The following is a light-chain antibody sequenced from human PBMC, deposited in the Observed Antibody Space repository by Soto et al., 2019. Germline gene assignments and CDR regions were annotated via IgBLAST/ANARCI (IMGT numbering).Light chain of an antibody. CDR2: DAS. J-gene: IGKJ5*01. Sequence: DIQMTQSPSTRSASVGDRVTITFRASQSISSWLAWYQQKPGKAPKLLIYDASSLESGVPSRFSGSGSGTEFTLTITSLQPDDFATYYCQQYNSYSQITFGQGPPLEL. CDR3: QQYNSYSQIT. CDR1: QSISSW. V-gene: IGKV1-5*01.